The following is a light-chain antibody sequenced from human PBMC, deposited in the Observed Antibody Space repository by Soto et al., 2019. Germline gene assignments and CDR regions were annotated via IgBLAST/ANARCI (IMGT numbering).Light chain of an antibody. CDR3: SSHTTSNTRV. V-gene: IGLV2-14*03. CDR2: EVS. Sequence: QFGLTPPAAGAWFSGQAIAISCTGTSSDVGAYDFVSWYQQHPDKAPKLLIYEVSNRPSGVSDRFSGSKSVNTATLTISGLQAEDEADYYCSSHTTSNTRVFGTGTKVTVL. CDR1: SSDVGAYDF. J-gene: IGLJ1*01.